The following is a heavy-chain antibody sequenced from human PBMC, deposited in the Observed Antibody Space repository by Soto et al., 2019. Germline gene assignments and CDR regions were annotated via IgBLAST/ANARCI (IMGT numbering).Heavy chain of an antibody. CDR3: ARARGGFIVVVPAALDYYYYMDV. CDR2: IYYSGST. J-gene: IGHJ6*03. D-gene: IGHD2-2*01. V-gene: IGHV4-31*03. Sequence: SETLSLTCTVSGGSISSGGYYWSWIRQHPGKGLEWIGYIYYSGSTYYNPSLKSRVTISVDTSKNQFSLKLSSVTAAETAVYYCARARGGFIVVVPAALDYYYYMDVWGKGTTVTVSS. CDR1: GGSISSGGYY.